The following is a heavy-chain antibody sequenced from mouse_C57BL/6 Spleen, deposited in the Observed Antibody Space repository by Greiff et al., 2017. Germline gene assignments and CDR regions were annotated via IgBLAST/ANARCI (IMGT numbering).Heavy chain of an antibody. V-gene: IGHV5-17*01. CDR1: GFTFSDYG. J-gene: IGHJ2*01. CDR3: ARTIYDGYLYYFDY. Sequence: EVKLVESGGGLVKPGGSLKLSCAASGFTFSDYGMHWVRQAPEKGLEWVAYISSGSSTIYYADTVKGRFTISRDNAKNTLFLQMTSLRSEDTAMYYCARTIYDGYLYYFDYWGQGTTLTVSS. D-gene: IGHD2-3*01. CDR2: ISSGSSTI.